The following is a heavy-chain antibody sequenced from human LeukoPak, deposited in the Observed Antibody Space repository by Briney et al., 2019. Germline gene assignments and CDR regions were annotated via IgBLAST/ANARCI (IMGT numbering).Heavy chain of an antibody. CDR1: GGTFSSYA. D-gene: IGHD6-19*01. Sequence: SVKVSCKASGGTFSSYAISWVRQAPGQGLEWVGGIIPIFGTANYAQKFQGRVTITADESTSTAYMELSSLRSEDTAVYYCATLAVAGTYYYYGMDVWGQGTTVTVSS. CDR2: IIPIFGTA. J-gene: IGHJ6*02. CDR3: ATLAVAGTYYYYGMDV. V-gene: IGHV1-69*13.